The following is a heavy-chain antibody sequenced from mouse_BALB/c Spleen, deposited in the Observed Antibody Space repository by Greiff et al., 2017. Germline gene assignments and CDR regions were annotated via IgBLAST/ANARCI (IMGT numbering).Heavy chain of an antibody. D-gene: IGHD2-1*01. CDR2: INPGSSTI. CDR3: ARYYGKGWYFDV. V-gene: IGHV4-2*02. CDR1: GFDFSRYW. J-gene: IGHJ1*01. Sequence: EVKLMESGGGLVQPGGSLNLSCAASGFDFSRYWMSWARQAPGKGQEWIGEINPGSSTINYTPSLKDKFIISRDNAKNTLYLQMSKVRSEDTALYYCARYYGKGWYFDVWGAGTTVTVSS.